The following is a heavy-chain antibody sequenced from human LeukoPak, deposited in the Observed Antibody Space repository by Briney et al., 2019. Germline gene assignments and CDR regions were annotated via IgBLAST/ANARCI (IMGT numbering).Heavy chain of an antibody. V-gene: IGHV3-7*01. CDR3: ASGGYYRYAY. J-gene: IGHJ4*02. D-gene: IGHD5-18*01. Sequence: GGCLRLSCVASGFTFTNDWMSWGRQAPGKGLEWVASLRQDASEIHSVDSVARRFTNSTANAQRSVFLQMNRLRVEDTAVYYCASGGYYRYAYWGQGTLVTVSS. CDR1: GFTFTNDW. CDR2: LRQDASEI.